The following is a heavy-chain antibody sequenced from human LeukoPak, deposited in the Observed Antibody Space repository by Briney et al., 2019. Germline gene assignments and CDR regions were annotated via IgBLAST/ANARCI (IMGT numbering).Heavy chain of an antibody. CDR3: ARDYYGSGDY. J-gene: IGHJ4*02. D-gene: IGHD3-10*01. CDR1: GFTFSGYW. CDR2: INNDGSTT. Sequence: PGGSLRLSCAASGFTFSGYWMHWVRQAPGKGLVWASRINNDGSTTFYADSVKGRFTISRDNAKNTLLLQMSSLRVEDTAVYYCARDYYGSGDYWGQGTLVTVSS. V-gene: IGHV3-74*01.